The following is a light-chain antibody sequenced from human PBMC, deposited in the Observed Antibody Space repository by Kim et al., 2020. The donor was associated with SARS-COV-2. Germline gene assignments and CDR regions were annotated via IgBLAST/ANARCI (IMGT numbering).Light chain of an antibody. V-gene: IGKV3-15*01. Sequence: VSPGERVTLSCRASQSISSKLAWYQQKPGQAPRLLIYDASTRATDIPGRFSGTGSGTEFTLTINSLQSEDFAVYYCQHHVNWPLTFGGGTKVDIK. CDR2: DAS. J-gene: IGKJ4*01. CDR1: QSISSK. CDR3: QHHVNWPLT.